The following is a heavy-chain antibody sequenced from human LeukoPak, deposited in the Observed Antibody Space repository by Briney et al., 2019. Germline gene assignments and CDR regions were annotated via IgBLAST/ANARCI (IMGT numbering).Heavy chain of an antibody. CDR1: GFTFDDYA. CDR2: ISWNSGSI. D-gene: IGHD6-13*01. J-gene: IGHJ4*02. CDR3: AKGAPVAAAGKGIDY. Sequence: GRSLRLSCAASGFTFDDYAMHWVRQAPGKGLEWVSGISWNSGSIGYADSVKGRFTISRDNAKNSLYLQMNSLRAEDTALYYCAKGAPVAAAGKGIDYWCQGTLVTVSS. V-gene: IGHV3-9*01.